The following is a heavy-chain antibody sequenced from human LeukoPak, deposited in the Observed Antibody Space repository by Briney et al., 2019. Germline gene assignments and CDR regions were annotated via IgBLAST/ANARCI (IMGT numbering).Heavy chain of an antibody. CDR2: ISSSSSAI. D-gene: IGHD3-10*02. CDR3: ASFMIGGY. V-gene: IGHV3-48*04. Sequence: PGGSLRLSCAASGFTFSTYSMNWVCQAPGKGLEWVSYISSSSSAIYYADSVKGRFTISRDNAKNSLYLQMNSLRAEDTAVYYCASFMIGGYWGQGALVTVSS. J-gene: IGHJ4*02. CDR1: GFTFSTYS.